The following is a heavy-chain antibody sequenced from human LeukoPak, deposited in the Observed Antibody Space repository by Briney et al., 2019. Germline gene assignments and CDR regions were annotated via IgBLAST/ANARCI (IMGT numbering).Heavy chain of an antibody. CDR1: GFTVSSNY. Sequence: GGSLRLSYAASGFTVSSNYMSWVRQAPGKGLEWVSVIYSGGSTYYADSVKGRFTISRDNSKNTLYLQMNSLRAEDTAVYYCAREGSIAAAGTAYYFDYWGQGTLVTVSS. J-gene: IGHJ4*02. CDR3: AREGSIAAAGTAYYFDY. V-gene: IGHV3-53*01. CDR2: IYSGGST. D-gene: IGHD6-13*01.